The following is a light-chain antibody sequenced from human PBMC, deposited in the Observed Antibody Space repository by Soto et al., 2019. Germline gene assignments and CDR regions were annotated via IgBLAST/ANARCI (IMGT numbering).Light chain of an antibody. CDR1: SSDVGGYNY. V-gene: IGLV2-23*02. J-gene: IGLJ1*01. Sequence: QSALTQPPSASGSPGQSVTISCTGTSSDVGGYNYVSWYQHHPGKAPKLIIYEVYKRPSGVSNRFSGSKSGNTASLTISGLQAEDEADYYCCSYAGSSTFSYVFGTGTKVTVL. CDR2: EVY. CDR3: CSYAGSSTFSYV.